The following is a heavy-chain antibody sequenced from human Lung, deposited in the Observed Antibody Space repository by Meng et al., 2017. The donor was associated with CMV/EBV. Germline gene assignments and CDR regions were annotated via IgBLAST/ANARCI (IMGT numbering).Heavy chain of an antibody. CDR1: GYSFTSYW. J-gene: IGHJ6*02. Sequence: GXSXKISXKGSGYSFTSYWIGWVRQMPGKGLEWMGIIYPGDSDTRYSPSFQGQVTISADKSISTAYLQWSSLKASDTAMYYCARHGGSTIYYYYGMDVWGQGXTVTVSS. CDR3: ARHGGSTIYYYYGMDV. CDR2: IYPGDSDT. D-gene: IGHD2-15*01. V-gene: IGHV5-51*01.